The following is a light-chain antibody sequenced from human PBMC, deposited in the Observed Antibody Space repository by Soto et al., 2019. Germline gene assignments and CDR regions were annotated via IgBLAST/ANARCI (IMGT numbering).Light chain of an antibody. Sequence: EIALTRSPGTLYLSPGEGATLSCRASQSVSNNYLAWYQQKPGQAPRLLIYGASNRATGIPDRFSGSGSGTDFTLTISRLEPEDFAVYYCQQYGSSGTFGQGTKVDIK. V-gene: IGKV3-20*01. CDR2: GAS. CDR1: QSVSNNY. CDR3: QQYGSSGT. J-gene: IGKJ1*01.